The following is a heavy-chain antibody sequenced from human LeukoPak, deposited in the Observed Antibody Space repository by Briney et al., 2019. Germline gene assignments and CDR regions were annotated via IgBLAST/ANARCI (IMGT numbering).Heavy chain of an antibody. CDR1: GGSIGSSTSY. Sequence: SETLSLTCTVSGGSIGSSTSYWGWIRQPPGKGLEWIGSIYYSGSTYYNPSLKSRVTISVDTSKNQFSLKLTSVTAADTAVYSCARVVRSGSPLGWFDPWGQGTLVTVSS. J-gene: IGHJ5*02. D-gene: IGHD1-26*01. V-gene: IGHV4-39*07. CDR2: IYYSGST. CDR3: ARVVRSGSPLGWFDP.